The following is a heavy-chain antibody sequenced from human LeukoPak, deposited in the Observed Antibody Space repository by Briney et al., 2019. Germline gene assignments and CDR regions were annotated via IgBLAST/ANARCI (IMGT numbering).Heavy chain of an antibody. D-gene: IGHD3-9*01. CDR3: ARLFLIGYYSDY. Sequence: PSGTLSLTCAVYGGSFSGYYWSCIRQPPRKGLEWIGEINHSGSTNYNPSLKSRVTISVDTSKNQFSLKLSSVTAADTAVYYCARLFLIGYYSDYWGQGTLVTVSS. J-gene: IGHJ4*02. CDR1: GGSFSGYY. CDR2: INHSGST. V-gene: IGHV4-34*01.